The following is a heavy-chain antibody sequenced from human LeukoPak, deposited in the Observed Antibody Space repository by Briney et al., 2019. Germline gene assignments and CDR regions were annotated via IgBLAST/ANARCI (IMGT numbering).Heavy chain of an antibody. CDR1: GGTFSSYA. V-gene: IGHV1-69*06. Sequence: AAAVNVSCKASGGTFSSYAISWVRQAPGQGLEGMGGIIPIFGTANYAQKFQGRVTITADKSTSTANMELSSLSSEDTAVYYFARGREGYNRNAFDIWGQRRMVTVSS. D-gene: IGHD5-24*01. J-gene: IGHJ3*02. CDR2: IIPIFGTA. CDR3: ARGREGYNRNAFDI.